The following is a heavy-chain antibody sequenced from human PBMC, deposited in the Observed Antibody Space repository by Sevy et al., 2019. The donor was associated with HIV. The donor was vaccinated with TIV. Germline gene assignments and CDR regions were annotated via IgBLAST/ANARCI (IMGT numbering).Heavy chain of an antibody. Sequence: GGSLRLSCVASGFTFKTYNMNWVRQAPGKGLEWVSYITSSSSITYYADSVRDRFTISRDNAKNSLYLQMNSLRPEDTAVYFCARDGLPAPAKFDYWGQGTQVTVSS. J-gene: IGHJ4*02. CDR1: GFTFKTYN. V-gene: IGHV3-48*01. D-gene: IGHD6-13*01. CDR3: ARDGLPAPAKFDY. CDR2: ITSSSSIT.